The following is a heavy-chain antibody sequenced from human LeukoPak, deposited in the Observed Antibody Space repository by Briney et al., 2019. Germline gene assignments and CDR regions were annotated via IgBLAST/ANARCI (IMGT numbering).Heavy chain of an antibody. CDR3: ARDSSDIRSLIAH. CDR1: GFSVSSNY. CDR2: IYSGGTT. Sequence: GGSLRLSCAASGFSVSSNYMSWVRQAPGKGLEWVSVIYSGGTTYYADSVKGRFTISRDTSKNTLYLQMNSLRAEDTAVYYCARDSSDIRSLIAHWGQGTLVTVSS. D-gene: IGHD2-15*01. V-gene: IGHV3-53*01. J-gene: IGHJ1*01.